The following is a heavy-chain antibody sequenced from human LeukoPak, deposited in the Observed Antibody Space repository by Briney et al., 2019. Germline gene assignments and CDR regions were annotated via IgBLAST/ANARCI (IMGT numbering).Heavy chain of an antibody. CDR2: ISSGAIYL. D-gene: IGHD1-1*01. Sequence: PGGSLRLSCAASGFTFSSYSMNWVRQAPGKGLEWVSSISSGAIYLYYADSVKGRFTISRDNAKNSLSLQMNSLRAEDTAVYYCARDFSWNDVLGYWGQGTLVTVSS. CDR3: ARDFSWNDVLGY. J-gene: IGHJ4*02. CDR1: GFTFSSYS. V-gene: IGHV3-21*01.